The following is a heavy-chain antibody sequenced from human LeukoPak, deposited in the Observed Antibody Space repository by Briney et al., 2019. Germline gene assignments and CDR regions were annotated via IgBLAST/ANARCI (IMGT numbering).Heavy chain of an antibody. Sequence: GGSLKLSCAASGFTFSGSAMHWVRQASGKGLGWAGRIRSKANCYATAYAASLKGRFNISRGDSKKTAHLQMNSLNTEDTAVYYCTVNYGKDYWGQGTLVTVSS. CDR3: TVNYGKDY. D-gene: IGHD3-10*01. CDR1: GFTFSGSA. J-gene: IGHJ4*02. V-gene: IGHV3-73*01. CDR2: IRSKANCYAT.